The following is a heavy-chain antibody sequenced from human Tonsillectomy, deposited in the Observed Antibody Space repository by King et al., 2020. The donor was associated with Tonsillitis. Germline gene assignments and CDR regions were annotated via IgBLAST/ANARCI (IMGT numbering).Heavy chain of an antibody. CDR1: GFTFSTYA. Sequence: EVQLVESGGGLVQPGGSLRLSCAASGFTFSTYAMSWVRQAPGEGLEWVSAISVSGDSTYYADSVKGRFTISRDNSKHTLYLHMNSLRADDTAVYYCAKEGLWSYWYFDLWGRGTLVTVSS. J-gene: IGHJ2*01. V-gene: IGHV3-23*04. CDR3: AKEGLWSYWYFDL. CDR2: ISVSGDST. D-gene: IGHD5-18*01.